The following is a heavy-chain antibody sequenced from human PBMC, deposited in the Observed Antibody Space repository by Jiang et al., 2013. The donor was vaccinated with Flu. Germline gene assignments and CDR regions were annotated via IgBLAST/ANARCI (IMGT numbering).Heavy chain of an antibody. CDR3: ARHAGAKLTGYYSYGMDV. Sequence: SIYYSGAPTXPSLKSRVTISVDTSKNQXSLKLSSVAAADTAVYYCARHAGAKLTGYYSYGMDVWGQGTTVTVSS. D-gene: IGHD3-9*01. V-gene: IGHV4-39*01. J-gene: IGHJ6*02. CDR2: IYYSGAP.